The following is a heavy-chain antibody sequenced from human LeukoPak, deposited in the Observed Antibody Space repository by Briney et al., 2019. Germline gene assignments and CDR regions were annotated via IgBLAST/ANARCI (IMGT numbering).Heavy chain of an antibody. CDR2: IYPGDSET. Sequence: GESLKISCKSSGYSFINYWVGWVRQMPGKGLESMGIIYPGDSETRYSPSFQGQVTISVDKSISTAYLQWSSLKASDTAMYYCARHWGHYGDYGGFDSWGQGTLVTVSS. D-gene: IGHD4-17*01. J-gene: IGHJ4*02. V-gene: IGHV5-51*01. CDR1: GYSFINYW. CDR3: ARHWGHYGDYGGFDS.